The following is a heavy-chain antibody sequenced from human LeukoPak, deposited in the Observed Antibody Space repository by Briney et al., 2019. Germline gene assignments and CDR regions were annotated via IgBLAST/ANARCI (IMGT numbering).Heavy chain of an antibody. CDR2: INHSGST. D-gene: IGHD4-17*01. CDR1: GGSFSGYY. CDR3: ARVKITILRSDIDY. J-gene: IGHJ4*02. Sequence: SETLSLTCAVYGGSFSGYYWSWIRQPPGKGLEWIGEINHSGSTNYNPSLKSRVTISVDTSKNQFSLKLSSVTAADTAVYYCARVKITILRSDIDYWGQGTLVTVSS. V-gene: IGHV4-34*01.